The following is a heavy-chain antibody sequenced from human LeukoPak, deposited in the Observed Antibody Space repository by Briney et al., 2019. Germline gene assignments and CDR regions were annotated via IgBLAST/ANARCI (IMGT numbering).Heavy chain of an antibody. CDR2: INHSGST. D-gene: IGHD3-22*01. V-gene: IGHV4-34*01. J-gene: IGHJ4*02. Sequence: SETLSLTCAVYGGSFSGYYWSWIRPPPGKGLEWIGEINHSGSTNYNPSLKSRVTISVDTSKNQFSLKLSSVTAADTAVYYCARVYYYDSSGYPDYWGQGTLVTVSS. CDR1: GGSFSGYY. CDR3: ARVYYYDSSGYPDY.